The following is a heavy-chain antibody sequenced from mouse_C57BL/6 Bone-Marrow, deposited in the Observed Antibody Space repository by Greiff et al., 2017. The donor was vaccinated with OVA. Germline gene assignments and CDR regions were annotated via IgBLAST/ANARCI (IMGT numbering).Heavy chain of an antibody. V-gene: IGHV1-50*01. J-gene: IGHJ1*03. CDR3: ASSLLITTDWYFDV. CDR2: IDPSDSYT. CDR1: GYTFTSYW. Sequence: QVQLQQPGAELVKPGASVKLSCKASGYTFTSYWMQWVKQRPGQGLEWIGEIDPSDSYTNYNQKFKGKATLTVDTSSSTAYMQLSSLTSEDSAVYYGASSLLITTDWYFDVGGTGTTVTVSS. D-gene: IGHD1-1*01.